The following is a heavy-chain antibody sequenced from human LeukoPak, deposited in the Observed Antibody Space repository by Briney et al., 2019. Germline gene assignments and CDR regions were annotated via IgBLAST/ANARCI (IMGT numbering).Heavy chain of an antibody. V-gene: IGHV5-51*01. CDR1: GYNFTNYW. CDR2: IFPGDADT. Sequence: PGESLKISCEGSGYNFTNYWIGWVRQMPGKGLEWVGIIFPGDADTRYSPSFQGQVTISADKSISTAYLQWSSLKASDGAMYYCARHEGRHRLDYWGQGTLVTVSS. CDR3: ARHEGRHRLDY. J-gene: IGHJ4*02.